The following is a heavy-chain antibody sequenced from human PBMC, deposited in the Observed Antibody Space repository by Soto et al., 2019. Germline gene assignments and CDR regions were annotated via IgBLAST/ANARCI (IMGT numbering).Heavy chain of an antibody. V-gene: IGHV4-39*01. Sequence: PSETLSLTCTVSGGSISSSSYYWGWIRQPPGKGLEWIGSIYYSGSTYYNPSLKSRVTISVDTSKNQFSLKLSSVTAADTAVYYCARVRGNYYDSSGYYSGEYYFDYWGQGTLVTVSS. D-gene: IGHD3-22*01. CDR2: IYYSGST. CDR3: ARVRGNYYDSSGYYSGEYYFDY. CDR1: GGSISSSSYY. J-gene: IGHJ4*02.